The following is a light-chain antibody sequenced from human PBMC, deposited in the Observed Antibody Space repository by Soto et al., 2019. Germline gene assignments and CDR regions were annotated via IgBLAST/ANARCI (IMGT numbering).Light chain of an antibody. V-gene: IGLV2-14*03. CDR1: RGAVGVYNF. CDR3: MSFTSSNTYV. CDR2: DVA. Sequence: QSALTQPASVSGSPGQPTTISAPGTRGAVGVYNFVSWYQHYPDKPPKVVIYDVANRPSGVSYRFSASKSGNTASLTISGLQAEDEADYYCMSFTSSNTYVFGTGTKLTVL. J-gene: IGLJ1*01.